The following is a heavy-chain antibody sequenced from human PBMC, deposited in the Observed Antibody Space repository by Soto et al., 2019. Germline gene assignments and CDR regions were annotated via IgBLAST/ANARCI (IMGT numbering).Heavy chain of an antibody. CDR2: VYPGDSDS. J-gene: IGHJ3*02. D-gene: IGHD3-22*01. CDR3: ATAYVYDFENSNYYRDAFDI. V-gene: IGHV5-51*01. CDR1: GYSFTNYW. Sequence: PGESLKISCKGSGYSFTNYWIVWVRQMPGKGLEWMGIVYPGDSDSRYSPSFQGQVTISADKSISTAYLQWSSLTASDSAMYYCATAYVYDFENSNYYRDAFDIWGQGTLVTVSS.